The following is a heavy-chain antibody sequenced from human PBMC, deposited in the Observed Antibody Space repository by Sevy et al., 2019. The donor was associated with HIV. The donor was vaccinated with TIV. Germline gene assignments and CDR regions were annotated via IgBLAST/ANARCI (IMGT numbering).Heavy chain of an antibody. CDR1: GFTFSSYD. V-gene: IGHV3-13*05. D-gene: IGHD4-17*01. J-gene: IGHJ4*02. CDR3: ARGSLTRLGFDY. CDR2: IGTAGDP. Sequence: GGSLRLSCAASGFTFSSYDMHWFRQATGKGLEWVSAIGTAGDPYYPGSVKGRFTISRENAKNSLYLQMNSLRAGDTAVYYCARGSLTRLGFDYWGQGTLVTVSS.